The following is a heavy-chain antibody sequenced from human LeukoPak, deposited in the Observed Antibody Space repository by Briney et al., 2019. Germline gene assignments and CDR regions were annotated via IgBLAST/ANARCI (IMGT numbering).Heavy chain of an antibody. V-gene: IGHV4-34*01. CDR3: TGGFWSGQRYFDY. Sequence: SETLSLTCAVYGGSFSGYYWSWIRQPPGKGLEWIGEISHSGSTNYNPSLKSRVTISVDTSKNQFSLKLSSVTAADTAVYYCTGGFWSGQRYFDYWGQGTLVTVSS. CDR2: ISHSGST. CDR1: GGSFSGYY. J-gene: IGHJ4*02. D-gene: IGHD3-3*01.